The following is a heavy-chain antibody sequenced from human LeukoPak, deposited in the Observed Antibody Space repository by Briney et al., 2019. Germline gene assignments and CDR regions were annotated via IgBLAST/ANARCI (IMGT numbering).Heavy chain of an antibody. Sequence: GGSLRLSCAASGFTFRTYWMHWVGQTPGQGLVWVSRIHSDGSTTNYADSVKGRFTVSRDNAQNTLYLQMSSLRAEDTAVYYCARAGNYYFEYWGQGALVTVSS. CDR3: ARAGNYYFEY. V-gene: IGHV3-74*01. J-gene: IGHJ4*02. D-gene: IGHD3-10*01. CDR2: IHSDGSTT. CDR1: GFTFRTYW.